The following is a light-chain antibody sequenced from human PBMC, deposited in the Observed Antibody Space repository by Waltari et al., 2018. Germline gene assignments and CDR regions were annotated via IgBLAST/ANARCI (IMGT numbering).Light chain of an antibody. CDR2: GAS. Sequence: EIVMTQSPATLSVSPGESATLSCRASQSIRSNLAWYQQKPGQAPRILIYGASTRATGVPARFSGSGSGTEFILTISSLQSEDFAGYYCQQYNAWPPWTFGQGTKVEIK. J-gene: IGKJ1*01. CDR3: QQYNAWPPWT. CDR1: QSIRSN. V-gene: IGKV3-15*01.